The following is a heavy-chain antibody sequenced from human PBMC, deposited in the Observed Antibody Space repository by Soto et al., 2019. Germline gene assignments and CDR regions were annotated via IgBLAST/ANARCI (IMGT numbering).Heavy chain of an antibody. D-gene: IGHD2-21*01. V-gene: IGHV1-18*01. J-gene: IGHJ6*02. CDR2: ISTYNGNT. Sequence: ASVKVSCKASGYTFTSYGISWVRQAPGQGLEWMGWISTYNGNTNYAQKLQGRVTMTTDTSTSTAYMELRSLRSDDTAVYYCARGGESSNYYYYGMDVWGQGTTVTVSS. CDR1: GYTFTSYG. CDR3: ARGGESSNYYYYGMDV.